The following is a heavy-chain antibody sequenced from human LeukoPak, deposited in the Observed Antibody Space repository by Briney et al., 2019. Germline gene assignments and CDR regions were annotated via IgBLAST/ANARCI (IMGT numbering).Heavy chain of an antibody. Sequence: GESLKISCKGSGYNFTNNWIGWVRQMPGKGLDWMGIIYPGDSDTTYSPSFQGQVTISADKSISTAFLQWSSLRPEDTAVYYCARLEMATITHAFDIWGQGGMITVSS. CDR3: ARLEMATITHAFDI. CDR2: IYPGDSDT. CDR1: GYNFTNNW. J-gene: IGHJ3*02. V-gene: IGHV5-51*01. D-gene: IGHD5-24*01.